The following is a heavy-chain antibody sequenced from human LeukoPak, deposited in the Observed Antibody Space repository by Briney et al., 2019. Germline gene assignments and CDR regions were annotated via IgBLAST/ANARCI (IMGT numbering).Heavy chain of an antibody. Sequence: QPGGSLTLSCAASGFTFSSYAMSWLRQAPGKGLEWVSAISGSGGSTYHADSVKGPFTISRENSKNTLYLQMNSLRAEDTAVYYCAKDPPYCGGGSCRNYFDYWGQGTLVTVSS. V-gene: IGHV3-23*01. CDR3: AKDPPYCGGGSCRNYFDY. CDR1: GFTFSSYA. D-gene: IGHD2-15*01. J-gene: IGHJ4*02. CDR2: ISGSGGST.